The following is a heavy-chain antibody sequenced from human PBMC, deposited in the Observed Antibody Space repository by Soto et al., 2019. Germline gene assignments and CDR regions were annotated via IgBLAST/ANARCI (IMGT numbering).Heavy chain of an antibody. CDR1: GFSVGSNY. CDR2: IYSNGDT. Sequence: EVQLVETGGGLIQPGGSLRLSCAASGFSVGSNYMTWVRQSPGKGLEWVSLIYSNGDTDYADSVKGRFSISRDNFKNTLYLQMNNLRAEDTAVEHCARKSDSSPVPEADGVWGRGTLVTVSS. V-gene: IGHV3-53*02. J-gene: IGHJ4*02. D-gene: IGHD2-8*01. CDR3: ARKSDSSPVPEADGV.